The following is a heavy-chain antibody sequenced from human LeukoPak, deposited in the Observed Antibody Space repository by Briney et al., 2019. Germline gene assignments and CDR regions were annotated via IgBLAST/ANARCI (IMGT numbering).Heavy chain of an antibody. J-gene: IGHJ4*02. D-gene: IGHD1-26*01. Sequence: GGSLRLSCAASGFTLSSYWMHWVRQAPGKGLVWVSRINSDGSSTSYADSVKGRFTISRDNPKNTLYLQMNRLRAEDTAVYYCAREHRNAGATVDYWGQGTLVTVSS. V-gene: IGHV3-74*01. CDR3: AREHRNAGATVDY. CDR1: GFTLSSYW. CDR2: INSDGSST.